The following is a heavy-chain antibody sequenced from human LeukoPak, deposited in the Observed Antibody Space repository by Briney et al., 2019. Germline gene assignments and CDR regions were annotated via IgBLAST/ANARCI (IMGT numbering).Heavy chain of an antibody. V-gene: IGHV4-30-2*01. CDR3: ARGGIASNWFDP. Sequence: PSQTLSLTCAVSGGSISSGGYSWGWIRQPPGKGLEWIGYIYHSGSTYYNPSLKSRVTISVDRSKNQFSLKLSSVTAADTAVYYCARGGIASNWFDPWGQGTLVTVSS. CDR1: GGSISSGGYS. CDR2: IYHSGST. J-gene: IGHJ5*02. D-gene: IGHD6-13*01.